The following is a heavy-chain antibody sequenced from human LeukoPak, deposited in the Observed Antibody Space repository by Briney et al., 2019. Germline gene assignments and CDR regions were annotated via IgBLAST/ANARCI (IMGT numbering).Heavy chain of an antibody. J-gene: IGHJ6*02. V-gene: IGHV3-53*01. CDR1: GFTVSSNY. Sequence: GGSLRLSCAASGFTVSSNYMSWVRQAPGKGLEWVSVIYSGGSTYYADSVKGRFTISRDSSKNTLYLQMNCLRAEDTALYYCARGPRAPYYGMDVWGQGTTVTVSS. CDR2: IYSGGST. CDR3: ARGPRAPYYGMDV.